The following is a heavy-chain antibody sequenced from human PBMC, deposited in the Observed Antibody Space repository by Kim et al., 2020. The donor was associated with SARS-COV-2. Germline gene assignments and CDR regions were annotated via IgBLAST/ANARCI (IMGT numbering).Heavy chain of an antibody. CDR2: INHSGST. J-gene: IGHJ5*02. CDR3: ARVIRITMIVVEWWFDP. D-gene: IGHD3-22*01. Sequence: SETLSLTCAVYGGSFSGYYWSWIRQPPGKGLEWIGEINHSGSTNYNPSLKSRVTISVDTSKNQFSLKLSSVTAADTAVYYCARVIRITMIVVEWWFDPWGQGTLVTVSS. V-gene: IGHV4-34*01. CDR1: GGSFSGYY.